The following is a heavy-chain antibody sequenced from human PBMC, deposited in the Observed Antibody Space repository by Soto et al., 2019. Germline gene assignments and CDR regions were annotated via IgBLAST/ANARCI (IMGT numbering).Heavy chain of an antibody. Sequence: QVQLVQSGAEVKKPGSSVKGSCKASGGTFSSYAISWVRQAPGQGLEWMGGIIPIFGTANYAQKFQGRVTITADESTSTADMELSSLRSEDTARYYCAREWGARLLERESDYYYYGMDVWGQGTTVTVSS. CDR1: GGTFSSYA. CDR2: IIPIFGTA. V-gene: IGHV1-69*12. D-gene: IGHD3-22*01. J-gene: IGHJ6*02. CDR3: AREWGARLLERESDYYYYGMDV.